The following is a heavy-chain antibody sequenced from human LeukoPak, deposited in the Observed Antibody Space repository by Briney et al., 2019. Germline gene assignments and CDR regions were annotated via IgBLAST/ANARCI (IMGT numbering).Heavy chain of an antibody. D-gene: IGHD3-22*01. Sequence: PGGSLRLSCAASGFTFDDYAMHWVRQAPGKGLEWVSLISGDGGSTYYADSVKGRFTISRDNSKNSLYLQMNSLRTEDTALYYCAKDSYDSSGYYLPDFDYWGQGTLDAVSS. CDR2: ISGDGGST. CDR3: AKDSYDSSGYYLPDFDY. CDR1: GFTFDDYA. V-gene: IGHV3-43*02. J-gene: IGHJ4*02.